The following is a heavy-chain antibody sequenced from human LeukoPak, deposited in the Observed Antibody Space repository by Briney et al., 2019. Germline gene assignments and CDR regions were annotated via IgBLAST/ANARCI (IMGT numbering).Heavy chain of an antibody. CDR1: GGTFSSYA. J-gene: IGHJ3*02. CDR2: IIPIFGTA. CDR3: ARATMVRGVKSYAFDI. D-gene: IGHD3-10*01. Sequence: SVKVSCKASGGTFSSYAISWVRQAPGQGLEWMGGIIPIFGTANYAQKFQGRVTITTDESTSTAYMELSSLRSEDTAVYYCARATMVRGVKSYAFDIWGQGTMVTVSS. V-gene: IGHV1-69*05.